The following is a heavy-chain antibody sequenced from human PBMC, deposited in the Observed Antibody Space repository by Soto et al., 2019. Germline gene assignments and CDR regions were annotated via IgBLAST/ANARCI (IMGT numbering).Heavy chain of an antibody. D-gene: IGHD5-12*01. Sequence: SETLSLTCAVYGGSFSGYYWSWIRQPPGKGLEWIGEINHSGSTNYNPSLKSRVTISVDTSKNQFSLKLSSVTAADTAVYYCARARTYSGYDSFGYYYYGMDVWGQGXTVTVSS. V-gene: IGHV4-34*01. CDR1: GGSFSGYY. CDR3: ARARTYSGYDSFGYYYYGMDV. CDR2: INHSGST. J-gene: IGHJ6*02.